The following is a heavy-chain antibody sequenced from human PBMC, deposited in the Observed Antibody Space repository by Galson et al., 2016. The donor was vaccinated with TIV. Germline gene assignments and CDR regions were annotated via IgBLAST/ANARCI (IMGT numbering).Heavy chain of an antibody. V-gene: IGHV3-33*01. CDR2: IWYDGTNT. D-gene: IGHD1-26*01. J-gene: IGHJ6*02. CDR3: ARTCANTLYSGGYGDDDGFDF. CDR1: GFTLPNYG. Sequence: SLRLSCATSGFTLPNYGMTWVRQAPGKGLEWVAVIWYDGTNTHYADSVKGRFTISKDNSENTLNLQMNTLRAEDTAVYYCARTCANTLYSGGYGDDDGFDFWGQGTTVTVSS.